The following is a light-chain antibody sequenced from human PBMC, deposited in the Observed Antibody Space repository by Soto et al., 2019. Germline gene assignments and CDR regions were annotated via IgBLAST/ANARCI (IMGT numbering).Light chain of an antibody. CDR3: QQCNSTPWT. J-gene: IGKJ1*01. V-gene: IGKV4-1*01. Sequence: DIVMTQSPDSLAVSLGERAPITCKSSQRVLYSSNNKNYLAWYQQKPGQPPKLLIYWASTRESGVPDRFSGSGSGTDFTLTISSLQAEDVAVYYCQQCNSTPWTFGQGTKGEIK. CDR2: WAS. CDR1: QRVLYSSNNKNY.